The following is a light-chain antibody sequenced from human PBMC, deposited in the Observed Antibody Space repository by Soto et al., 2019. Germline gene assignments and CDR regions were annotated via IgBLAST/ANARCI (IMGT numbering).Light chain of an antibody. J-gene: IGKJ3*01. CDR3: HLSHIVPFT. CDR2: AAS. V-gene: IGKV1-12*01. CDR1: QDINSW. Sequence: DLQMTQSPSSVSASVGDRVTITCRASQDINSWLAWYQQKPGKAPKLLISAASSLQSGVPSRFSGSGSGTDFPLTISNLQPEDVATYYCHLSHIVPFTFGPGTRVDIK.